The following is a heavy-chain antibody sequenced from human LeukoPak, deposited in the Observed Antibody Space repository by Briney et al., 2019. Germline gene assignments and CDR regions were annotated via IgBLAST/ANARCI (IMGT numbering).Heavy chain of an antibody. J-gene: IGHJ6*02. CDR1: GYTFTSYG. CDR2: MNPNSGNT. V-gene: IGHV1-8*01. D-gene: IGHD3-3*01. CDR3: ARERGGVDFWSGYYSNYYYYYGMDV. Sequence: GASVKVSCKASGYTFTSYGINWVRQATGQGLEWMGWMNPNSGNTGYAQKFQGRVTMTRNTSISTAYMELSSLRSEDTAVYYCARERGGVDFWSGYYSNYYYYYGMDVWGQGTTVTVSS.